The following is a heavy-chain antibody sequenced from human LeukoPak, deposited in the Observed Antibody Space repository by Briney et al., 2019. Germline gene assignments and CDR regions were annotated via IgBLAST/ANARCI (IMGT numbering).Heavy chain of an antibody. CDR3: ARALAAAVIN. V-gene: IGHV4-34*01. Sequence: SETLSLTCGVYGGSFGGHFYSWIRQPPGKGLEWIGGITHRGSTNYNPSLKSRVAMSVDTSKNHFSLNLTSVTAADTAVYYCARALAAAVINWGQGTLVTVSS. CDR1: GGSFGGHF. D-gene: IGHD6-13*01. J-gene: IGHJ1*01. CDR2: ITHRGST.